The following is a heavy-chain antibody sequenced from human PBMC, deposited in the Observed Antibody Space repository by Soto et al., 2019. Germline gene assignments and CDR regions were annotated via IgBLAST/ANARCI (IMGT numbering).Heavy chain of an antibody. CDR1: GGSFSSGGYY. D-gene: IGHD2-8*02. CDR2: IYYSGST. Sequence: QLQLQESGPGLVKPSQTLSLACTVSGGSFSSGGYYWSCIRQLPGKGLEWIGYIYYSGSTYYNPSLKSRFTIPLDTSKNQFSLKLSSVTAADTAVYYCARATSFSGHHGYWGQGTLVTVSS. CDR3: ARATSFSGHHGY. J-gene: IGHJ4*02. V-gene: IGHV4-31*03.